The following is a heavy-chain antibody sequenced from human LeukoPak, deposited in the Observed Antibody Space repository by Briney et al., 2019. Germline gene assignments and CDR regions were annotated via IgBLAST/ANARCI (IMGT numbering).Heavy chain of an antibody. D-gene: IGHD6-19*01. CDR1: GYTFTNHG. CDR2: ISAYNGNT. CDR3: ARDLGLRQAVAGEYYYYYYYMDV. V-gene: IGHV1-18*01. Sequence: ASVKVSCTASGYTFTNHGISWVRRAHGQGLEWMGWISAYNGNTNYAQKVQGRVTMTTDTSTSTAYMELRSLRSDDTAVYYCARDLGLRQAVAGEYYYYYYYMDVWGKGTTVTVSS. J-gene: IGHJ6*03.